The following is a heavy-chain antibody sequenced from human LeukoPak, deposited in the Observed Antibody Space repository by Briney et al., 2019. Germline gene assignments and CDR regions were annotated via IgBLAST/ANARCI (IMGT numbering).Heavy chain of an antibody. CDR2: ISSSSSYI. CDR1: GFTFSSYS. J-gene: IGHJ6*02. Sequence: PGGSLRLSCAASGFTFSSYSMNWVRQAPGKGLEWVSSISSSSSYIYYADSVKGRFTISRDNAKNSLYLQMNSLRAEDTAVYYCARGPGYYDILTGQDVWGQGTTVTVSS. CDR3: ARGPGYYDILTGQDV. D-gene: IGHD3-9*01. V-gene: IGHV3-21*01.